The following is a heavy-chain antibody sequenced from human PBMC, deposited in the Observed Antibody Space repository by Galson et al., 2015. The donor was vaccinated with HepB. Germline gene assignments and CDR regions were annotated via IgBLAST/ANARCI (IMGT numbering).Heavy chain of an antibody. V-gene: IGHV3-48*04. CDR2: ISSSSSTI. CDR1: GFTFSSYG. J-gene: IGHJ4*02. Sequence: SLRLSCAASGFTFSSYGMNWVRQAPGKGLEWVSYISSSSSTIYYADSAKGRFTISRDNAKNSLYLQMNSLRAEDTAVYYCARDQVFDYWGQGTLVTVSS. CDR3: ARDQVFDY.